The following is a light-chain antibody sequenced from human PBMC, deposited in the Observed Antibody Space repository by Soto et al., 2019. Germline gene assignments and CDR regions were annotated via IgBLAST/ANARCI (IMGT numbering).Light chain of an antibody. CDR1: SSDVGGYKY. CDR3: SSKSSGSTPML. V-gene: IGLV2-14*01. J-gene: IGLJ3*02. Sequence: QSVLTRPASVSGSPGQSITISCTGTSSDVGGYKYVSWYQHHPGEAPKLIIYEVSNWPSGVSNRFSGSKSGNTASLTISGLQAEDESHYYCSSKSSGSTPMLFGGGTKLTVL. CDR2: EVS.